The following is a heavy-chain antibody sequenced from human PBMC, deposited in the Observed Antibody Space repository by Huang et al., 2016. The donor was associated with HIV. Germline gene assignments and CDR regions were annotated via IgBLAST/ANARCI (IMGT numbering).Heavy chain of an antibody. CDR1: GFTFSSYA. J-gene: IGHJ3*02. Sequence: QVQLVESGGGVVQPGRSLRLSCAASGFTFSSYAMHWVRQAPGKGLEWVAVISYDGSNKYSADSLKGRFTISRDNSKNTLYLQMNSLRAEDTAVYYCARGGPYYYDSSGYLVSAFDIWGQGTMVTVSS. CDR2: ISYDGSNK. D-gene: IGHD3-22*01. V-gene: IGHV3-30-3*01. CDR3: ARGGPYYYDSSGYLVSAFDI.